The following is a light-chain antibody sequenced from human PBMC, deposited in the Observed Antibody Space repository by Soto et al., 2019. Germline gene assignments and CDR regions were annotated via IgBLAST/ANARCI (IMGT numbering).Light chain of an antibody. CDR1: SSDIGIYNY. Sequence: QSALTQPASVSGTPGQWITISCAGTSSDIGIYNYVSWYQQHPSKAPKLMIYEVSNRPSGVSHRFSGSKSGNTASLTISGLQAEDEADYYCSSYTTSSTLVFGTGTKVTVL. J-gene: IGLJ1*01. V-gene: IGLV2-14*01. CDR2: EVS. CDR3: SSYTTSSTLV.